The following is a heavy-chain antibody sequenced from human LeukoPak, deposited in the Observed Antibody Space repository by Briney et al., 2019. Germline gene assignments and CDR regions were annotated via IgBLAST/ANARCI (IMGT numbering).Heavy chain of an antibody. V-gene: IGHV1-18*01. CDR2: ISAYNGNT. CDR1: GYTFTSYG. J-gene: IGHJ4*02. CDR3: ARDSSSWYRPLDFDY. D-gene: IGHD6-13*01. Sequence: ASVKVSCKASGYTFTSYGIIWVRQAPGQGLEWMGWISAYNGNTNYPQKLQGRVTMTTDTSTSTAYMELRSLRSDDTAVYYCARDSSSWYRPLDFDYWGQGTLVTVSS.